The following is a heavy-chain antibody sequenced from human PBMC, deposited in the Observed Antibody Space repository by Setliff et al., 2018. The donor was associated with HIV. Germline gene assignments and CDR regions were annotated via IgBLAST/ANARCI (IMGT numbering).Heavy chain of an antibody. D-gene: IGHD2-2*01. CDR2: MNPKSGNT. Sequence: ASVKVSCKASGYNFTSHDINWVRQAPGQGLEWMGWMNPKSGNTGYARKFQGRVTMTRKTSISTAYMELRSLRSDDTAVYYCARGYCTTTTCYVPGYWGQGTLVTVSS. CDR1: GYNFTSHD. CDR3: ARGYCTTTTCYVPGY. J-gene: IGHJ4*02. V-gene: IGHV1-8*01.